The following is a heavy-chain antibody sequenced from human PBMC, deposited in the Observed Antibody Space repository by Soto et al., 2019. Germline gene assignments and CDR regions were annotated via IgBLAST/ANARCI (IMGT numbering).Heavy chain of an antibody. CDR2: IVPSVDTT. D-gene: IGHD5-18*01. Sequence: QVQVVQSGVEVRRPGASVKVSCKASGGTFSRSGFHWVRQAPGQGLEWMGMIVPSVDTTNYAQKFQARVTISADQFTSTVYMELRSLRSEDTAVYYCARCPQPPDTADPYAVDVWGQGTRVIVSS. CDR3: ARCPQPPDTADPYAVDV. V-gene: IGHV1-69*18. J-gene: IGHJ6*02. CDR1: GGTFSRSG.